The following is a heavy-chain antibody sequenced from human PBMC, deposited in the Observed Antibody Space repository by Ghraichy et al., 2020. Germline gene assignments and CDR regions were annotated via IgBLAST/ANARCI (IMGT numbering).Heavy chain of an antibody. CDR3: AKGPPFGYDSSGYAFDY. J-gene: IGHJ4*02. D-gene: IGHD3-22*01. V-gene: IGHV3-23*01. CDR2: ISGSGGST. CDR1: GFTFSSYA. Sequence: LTCAASGFTFSSYAMSWVRQVPGKGLEWVSAISGSGGSTYYADSVKGRFTISRDNSKNTLYLQMNSLRAEDTAVYYCAKGPPFGYDSSGYAFDYWGQGTLVTVSS.